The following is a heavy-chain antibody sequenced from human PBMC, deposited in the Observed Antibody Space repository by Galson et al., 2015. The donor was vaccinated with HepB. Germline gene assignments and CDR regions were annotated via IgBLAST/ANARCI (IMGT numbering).Heavy chain of an antibody. D-gene: IGHD3-10*01. Sequence: SLRLSCAASGFTFSSYAMHWVRQAPGKGLEWVAVISYDGSNKYYADSVKGRLTISRDNSKNTLYLQMNSLRAEDTAVYYCAKDLWFGELMHWGQGTLVTVSS. J-gene: IGHJ4*02. CDR3: AKDLWFGELMH. V-gene: IGHV3-30*04. CDR1: GFTFSSYA. CDR2: ISYDGSNK.